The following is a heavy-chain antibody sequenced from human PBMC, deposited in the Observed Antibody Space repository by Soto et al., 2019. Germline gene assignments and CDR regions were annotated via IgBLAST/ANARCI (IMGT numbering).Heavy chain of an antibody. CDR1: GYTLTELS. CDR3: ARGSLYYDILTGYYPFDY. V-gene: IGHV1-24*01. CDR2: FDPEDGET. J-gene: IGHJ4*02. D-gene: IGHD3-9*01. Sequence: ALVKVSCKVSGYTLTELSMHWVRQAPGKGIEWMGGFDPEDGETIYAQKFQGRVTMTRNTSISTAYMELSSLRSEDTAVYYCARGSLYYDILTGYYPFDYWGQGTLVTVSS.